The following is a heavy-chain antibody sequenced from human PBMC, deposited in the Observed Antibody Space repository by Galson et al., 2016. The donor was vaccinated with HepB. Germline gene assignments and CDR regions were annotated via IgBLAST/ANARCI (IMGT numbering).Heavy chain of an antibody. CDR2: IYYSGST. D-gene: IGHD4-11*01. CDR3: ARTLKVRDDYSKNYYYHGMDV. Sequence: SETLSLTCTVSGGSISSSSYYWGWIRQPPGRGLEWIGNIYYSGSTYYKPSLKSRVTISADTSKNQFSLKLSSATAADTAIYYWARTLKVRDDYSKNYYYHGMDVWGQGTTVTVSS. J-gene: IGHJ6*02. CDR1: GGSISSSSYY. V-gene: IGHV4-39*01.